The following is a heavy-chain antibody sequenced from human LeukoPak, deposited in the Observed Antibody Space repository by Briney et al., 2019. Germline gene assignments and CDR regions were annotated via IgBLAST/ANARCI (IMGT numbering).Heavy chain of an antibody. Sequence: PSETLSLTCAVYGGSFSDYYWGWIRQPPGKGLEWIGEINHSGSANYNPSLKSRVTISVDTSKNQFSLKRTSVTAAHTAVYYCARGKTPPKYPRYYYDSSGHYIFDYWGQGTLVTVSS. CDR1: GGSFSDYY. CDR3: ARGKTPPKYPRYYYDSSGHYIFDY. D-gene: IGHD3-22*01. CDR2: INHSGSA. V-gene: IGHV4-34*01. J-gene: IGHJ4*02.